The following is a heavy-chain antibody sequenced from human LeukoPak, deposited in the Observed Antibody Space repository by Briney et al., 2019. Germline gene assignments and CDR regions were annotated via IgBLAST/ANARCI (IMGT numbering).Heavy chain of an antibody. CDR2: IYYSGST. CDR1: GGSISSGGYY. D-gene: IGHD3-22*01. J-gene: IGHJ3*02. CDR3: ARDEDSRSRAFDI. V-gene: IGHV4-31*03. Sequence: SETLSLTCIVSGGSISSGGYYWSWIRQHPGKGLEWIGYIYYSGSTYYNPSLKSRVTISVDTSKNQFSLKLSSVTAADTAVYYCARDEDSRSRAFDIWGQGTMVTVSS.